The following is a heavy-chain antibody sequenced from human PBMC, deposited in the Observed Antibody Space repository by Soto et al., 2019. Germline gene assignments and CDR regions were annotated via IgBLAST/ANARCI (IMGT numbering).Heavy chain of an antibody. CDR1: GGSINSSNW. V-gene: IGHV4-4*02. CDR2: IYHSGST. Sequence: QVQLQESGPGLVRPSGTLSLTCAVYGGSINSSNWWSWVRQPPGKGLEWIGEIYHSGSTEYNPSHKSRXXMXAIXSKNQLSLKLSSVTAADTAVYYCARARIFSGSFDIWGQGTLVTVSS. D-gene: IGHD3-10*02. J-gene: IGHJ3*02. CDR3: ARARIFSGSFDI.